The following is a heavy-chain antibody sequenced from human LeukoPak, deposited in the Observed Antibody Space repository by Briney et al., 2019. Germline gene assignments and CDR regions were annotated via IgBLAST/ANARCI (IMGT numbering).Heavy chain of an antibody. CDR3: TKAAPYGTSWYGKNDY. D-gene: IGHD6-13*01. CDR2: FVRGST. V-gene: IGHV3-23*01. Sequence: GGSLRLSCAASGFTLSSYPMNWVRQAPGKGLEWVSTFVRGSTYYADTVQGRFTISRDSSKNTLYLQMNSLRADDTALYFCTKAAPYGTSWYGKNDYWGQGTLVAVSS. CDR1: GFTLSSYP. J-gene: IGHJ4*02.